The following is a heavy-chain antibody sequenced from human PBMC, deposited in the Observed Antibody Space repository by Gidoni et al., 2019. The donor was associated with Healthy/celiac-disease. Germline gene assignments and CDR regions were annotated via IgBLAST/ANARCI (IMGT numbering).Heavy chain of an antibody. CDR3: ARETIFGVVTGHWFDP. Sequence: QVQLVQSRAEVKKPGSSVQVSCTDSGGTFSSYAISGVRQAPGQGLEWMGGIIPIFGTANYAQKVQGRVTITADESTSTAYMELSSLRSEDTAVYYCARETIFGVVTGHWFDPWGQGTLVTVSS. V-gene: IGHV1-69*01. D-gene: IGHD3-3*01. CDR2: IIPIFGTA. J-gene: IGHJ5*02. CDR1: GGTFSSYA.